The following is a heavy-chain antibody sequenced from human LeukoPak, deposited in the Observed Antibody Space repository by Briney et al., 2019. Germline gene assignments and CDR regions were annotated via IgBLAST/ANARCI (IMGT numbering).Heavy chain of an antibody. D-gene: IGHD2-2*01. CDR2: ISGSGGST. CDR1: GYTFSTYD. CDR3: AKVTFLRGCSSNSYFPFDH. J-gene: IGHJ4*02. Sequence: GGSLRLFCTASGYTFSTYDMGCVRQAPGKGLEWVSGISGSGGSTYYADSVKGRFTISRDSPKNTVYLQMNSLRVEDTALYYCAKVTFLRGCSSNSYFPFDHWARETLVTVSS. V-gene: IGHV3-23*01.